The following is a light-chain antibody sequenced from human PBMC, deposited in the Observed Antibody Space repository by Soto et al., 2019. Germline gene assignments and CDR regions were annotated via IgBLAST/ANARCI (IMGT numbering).Light chain of an antibody. Sequence: QSVLTQPPSVSAAPGQKVTIACSGSSSNIGNNYVCWYQQLPVTAPTLLIYANNKPPAMIPDRVSGAKSGTSASLGINGLQTGDEADYYCAPWASSPSAEVFRNGTKVTVL. CDR3: APWASSPSAEV. CDR1: SSNIGNNY. V-gene: IGLV1-51*01. CDR2: ANN. J-gene: IGLJ1*01.